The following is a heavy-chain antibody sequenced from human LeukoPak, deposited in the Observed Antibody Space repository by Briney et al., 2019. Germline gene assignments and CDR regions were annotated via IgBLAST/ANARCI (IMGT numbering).Heavy chain of an antibody. CDR2: ISGSGGST. CDR3: AKKWGVGTTTLDYFDY. D-gene: IGHD1-26*01. Sequence: GGSLRLSCAASGVTFSNYAMRWVCQAPGKGLEWVSGISGSGGSTYYADSVKGRFTISRDNSKNTLYLQMNSLTDEDTAVYYCAKKWGVGTTTLDYFDYWGQGTLVTVSS. J-gene: IGHJ4*02. V-gene: IGHV3-23*01. CDR1: GVTFSNYA.